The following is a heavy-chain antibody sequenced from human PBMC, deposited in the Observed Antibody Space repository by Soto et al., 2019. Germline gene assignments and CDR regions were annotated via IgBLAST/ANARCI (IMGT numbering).Heavy chain of an antibody. J-gene: IGHJ3*02. CDR2: INHRGTT. CDR3: ARRYSSAFDI. D-gene: IGHD6-13*01. Sequence: SETLSLTCAVHGGSFSGFYWSWIRQPPGKGLEWIGEINHRGTTTYNPSLKSRATISVDTSKNQFSLKLSSVTAADTAVYYCARRYSSAFDIWGQGTMVTVSS. CDR1: GGSFSGFY. V-gene: IGHV4-34*01.